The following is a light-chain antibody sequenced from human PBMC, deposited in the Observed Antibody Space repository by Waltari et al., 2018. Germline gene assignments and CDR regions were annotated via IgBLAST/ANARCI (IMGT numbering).Light chain of an antibody. CDR3: QQRYSSPYT. J-gene: IGKJ2*01. Sequence: DIVMTQSPDSLAVSLGERATINCKSSQSVLSSSNNKNYLGWYQQKPGQPPKLLISWAVTRESGVPGRVNGRGVGTGFNLTIQQPEGEELGGYDLQQRYSSPYTFGQGTKLEIK. CDR1: QSVLSSSNNKNY. V-gene: IGKV4-1*01. CDR2: WAV.